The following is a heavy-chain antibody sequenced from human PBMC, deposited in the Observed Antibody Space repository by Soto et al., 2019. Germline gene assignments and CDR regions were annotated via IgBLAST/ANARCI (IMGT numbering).Heavy chain of an antibody. V-gene: IGHV1-8*01. CDR2: MNPNSGNT. D-gene: IGHD3-10*01. CDR1: GYTFPSYY. Sequence: ASVKVSCKASGYTFPSYYINWVRQATGQGLEWMGWMNPNSGNTGYAQKFQGRVTMTRNTSISTAYMELSSLRSEDTAVYYCAREHYGNSAWFDPWGQGTLVTVS. CDR3: AREHYGNSAWFDP. J-gene: IGHJ5*02.